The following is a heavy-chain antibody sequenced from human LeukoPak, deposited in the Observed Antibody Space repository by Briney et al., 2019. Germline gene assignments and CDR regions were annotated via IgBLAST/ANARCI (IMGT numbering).Heavy chain of an antibody. CDR2: ICGSGGST. D-gene: IGHD3-3*01. J-gene: IGHJ6*04. V-gene: IGHV3-23*01. CDR3: AKEWEFLGPIQPPRDV. Sequence: GGSLRLSCAASGFTFSSYAMSWVRQAPGKGLEWVSPICGSGGSTYYADSVKGRFTISRDNSKNTLYLQMNSLRAEDTAVYYCAKEWEFLGPIQPPRDVWGKGTTVTVSS. CDR1: GFTFSSYA.